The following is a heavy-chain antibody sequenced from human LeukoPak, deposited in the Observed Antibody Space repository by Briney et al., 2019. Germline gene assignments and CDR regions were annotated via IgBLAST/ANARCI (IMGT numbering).Heavy chain of an antibody. CDR3: ARGPGARGVVDY. J-gene: IGHJ4*02. D-gene: IGHD3-10*01. V-gene: IGHV4-59*01. Sequence: SETLSLTCTVSGGSISSYYWSWIRQPPGKGLEWIGYIYYSGSTNYNPSLKSRVTISVDTSKNQFSLKLSSVTAADTAVYYCARGPGARGVVDYWGQGTLVTVSS. CDR2: IYYSGST. CDR1: GGSISSYY.